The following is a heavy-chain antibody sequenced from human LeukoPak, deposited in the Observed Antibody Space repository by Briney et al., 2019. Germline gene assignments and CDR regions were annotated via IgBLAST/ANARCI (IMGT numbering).Heavy chain of an antibody. Sequence: GGSLRLSCAASGFTVSSNYMSWVRQAPGKGLEWVSVIYSGGSTYYADSVKGRLTISRDNSKNTLYLQMNSLRAEDTAVYYCARGRRDGYNYHYFDYWGQGTLVTVSS. CDR2: IYSGGST. CDR1: GFTVSSNY. CDR3: ARGRRDGYNYHYFDY. V-gene: IGHV3-66*01. J-gene: IGHJ4*02. D-gene: IGHD5-24*01.